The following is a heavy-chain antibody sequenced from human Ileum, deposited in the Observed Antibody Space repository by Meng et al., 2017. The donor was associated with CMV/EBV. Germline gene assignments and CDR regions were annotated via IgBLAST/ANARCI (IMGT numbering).Heavy chain of an antibody. D-gene: IGHD6-19*01. J-gene: IGHJ3*01. Sequence: GESLKISCAASGFTFSGYWMNWVRQAPGKGLEWVANIKQDGSEKYYVDSVKGRFTISRDNAKNSLYLQMSSVRAEDTAVYYCARGGIAVVNDAFDVWGQGTMVTVSS. V-gene: IGHV3-7*01. CDR2: IKQDGSEK. CDR1: GFTFSGYW. CDR3: ARGGIAVVNDAFDV.